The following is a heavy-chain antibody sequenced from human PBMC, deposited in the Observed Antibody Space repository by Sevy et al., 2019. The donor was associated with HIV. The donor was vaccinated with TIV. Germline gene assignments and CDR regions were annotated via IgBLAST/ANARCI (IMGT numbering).Heavy chain of an antibody. CDR1: GFTVSGNY. Sequence: GESLKISCAASGFTVSGNYMSWVRQAPGKGLEWVSVIYSGGSTYYADSVKGRFTISIDTSKTTLYLQMNSLRFEDTAVYYCASTSCSGGSCYSLIDAWGQGTLVTVSS. J-gene: IGHJ4*02. CDR2: IYSGGST. CDR3: ASTSCSGGSCYSLIDA. D-gene: IGHD2-15*01. V-gene: IGHV3-66*02.